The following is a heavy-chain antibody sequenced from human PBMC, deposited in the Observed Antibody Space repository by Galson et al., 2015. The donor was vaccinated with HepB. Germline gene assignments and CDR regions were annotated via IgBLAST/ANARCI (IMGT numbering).Heavy chain of an antibody. CDR2: ITNSGANT. D-gene: IGHD5-24*01. Sequence: SLRLSCAASGFTFNSYAMSWVRQAPGKALEWVSGITNSGANTWYADSVTGRFTISRDNSKNTLYLQMNSLRAEDTAVYYCAKDGRRDGYSYQDYWGQGTLVTVSS. CDR1: GFTFNSYA. CDR3: AKDGRRDGYSYQDY. V-gene: IGHV3-23*01. J-gene: IGHJ4*02.